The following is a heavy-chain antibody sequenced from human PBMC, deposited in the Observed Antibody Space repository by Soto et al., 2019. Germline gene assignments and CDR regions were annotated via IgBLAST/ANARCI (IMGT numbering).Heavy chain of an antibody. J-gene: IGHJ4*02. Sequence: QVQLVQSGAEVKRPGASVKVSCKASGYDFTNWGLSWVRQAPGQGPEWMGWISGYHGNTNYAQKFQGRVTMTTDTFTTTGYMELWGLTSDDTAVYYCARGIVGRGEMAAVLSDYWGQGTLVTVSS. D-gene: IGHD3-3*02. CDR1: GYDFTNWG. V-gene: IGHV1-18*01. CDR2: ISGYHGNT. CDR3: ARGIVGRGEMAAVLSDY.